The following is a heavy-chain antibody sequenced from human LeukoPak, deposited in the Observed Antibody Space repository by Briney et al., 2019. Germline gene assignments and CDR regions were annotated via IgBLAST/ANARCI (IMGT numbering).Heavy chain of an antibody. CDR1: GGSISSGSFY. CDR2: IYTSGTT. D-gene: IGHD4-17*01. CDR3: ARGHTVTDDAFEN. J-gene: IGHJ3*02. V-gene: IGHV4-61*02. Sequence: SETLSLTCTVSGGSISSGSFYWSWIRQPAGKGLEWIGRIYTSGTTNYNPPLRSRVTISINTSKNQFSLNLSSVTAADTAMYYCARGHTVTDDAFENWGQGTMVIVSS.